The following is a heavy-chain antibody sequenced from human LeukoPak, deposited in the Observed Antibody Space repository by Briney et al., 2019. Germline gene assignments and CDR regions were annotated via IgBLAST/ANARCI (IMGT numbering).Heavy chain of an antibody. J-gene: IGHJ6*03. V-gene: IGHV1-46*01. CDR2: INPSGGST. D-gene: IGHD3-22*01. Sequence: ASVKVSCKASGYTFTSYYMHWVPQSPRQGLEWMGIINPSGGSTSYAQKFQGRVTMTRDMSTRTSYMELSSLRSEDTAVYYCAREVQDYYDSSGYYSSHYYYYYMDVWVKATTVTVSS. CDR1: GYTFTSYY. CDR3: AREVQDYYDSSGYYSSHYYYYYMDV.